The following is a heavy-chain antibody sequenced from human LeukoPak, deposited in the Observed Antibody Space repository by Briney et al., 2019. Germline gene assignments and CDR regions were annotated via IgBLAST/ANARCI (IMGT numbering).Heavy chain of an antibody. CDR2: ISGDGGST. CDR1: GFTFSSYS. D-gene: IGHD3-22*01. CDR3: AKDISTMIVVGNFDY. J-gene: IGHJ4*02. Sequence: GGSLRLSCAASGFTFSSYSMNWVRQAPGKGLEWVSLISGDGGSTYYADSVKGRFTISRDNSKNSLYLQMNSLRTEDTALYYCAKDISTMIVVGNFDYWGQGTLVTVSS. V-gene: IGHV3-43*02.